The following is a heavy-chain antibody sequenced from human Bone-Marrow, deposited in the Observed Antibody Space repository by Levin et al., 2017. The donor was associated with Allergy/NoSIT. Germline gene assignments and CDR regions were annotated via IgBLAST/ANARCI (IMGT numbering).Heavy chain of an antibody. V-gene: IGHV7-4-1*02. Sequence: GESLKISCKASGYTFTSYAMNWVRQAPGQGLEWMGWINTNTGNPTYAQGFTGRFVFSLDTSVSTAYLQISSLKAEDTAVYYCAREPRERGYCSGGSCKDPERSSSEYWGQGTLVTVSS. CDR2: INTNTGNP. CDR3: AREPRERGYCSGGSCKDPERSSSEY. CDR1: GYTFTSYA. D-gene: IGHD2-15*01. J-gene: IGHJ4*02.